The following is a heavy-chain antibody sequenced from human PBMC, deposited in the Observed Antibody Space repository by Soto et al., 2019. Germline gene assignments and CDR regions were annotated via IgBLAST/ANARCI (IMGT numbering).Heavy chain of an antibody. CDR1: GFSLSTRGVG. Sequence: QITLKESGPPLVKPTQTLTLTCTFSGFSLSTRGVGVGWIRQPPGKALEWLAVIYWDDDKRYSPSLQSRLTITKDTSKNKIVLTMTNMDPVDTATYYCARKNYGDYPTDYWGQGTLVTVSS. J-gene: IGHJ4*02. D-gene: IGHD4-17*01. CDR3: ARKNYGDYPTDY. CDR2: IYWDDDK. V-gene: IGHV2-5*02.